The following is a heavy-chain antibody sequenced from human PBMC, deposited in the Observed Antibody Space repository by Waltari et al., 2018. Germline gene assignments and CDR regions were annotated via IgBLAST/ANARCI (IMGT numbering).Heavy chain of an antibody. CDR3: ARERATTVTTTPKYYFDY. CDR2: INHSGST. CDR1: GGSFSGYY. Sequence: QVQLQQWGAGLLKPSETLSLTCAVYGGSFSGYYWRWIRQPPGTGLEWIGEINHSGSTNYNPSLKSRVTISVDTSKNQFSLKLSSVTAADTAVYYCARERATTVTTTPKYYFDYWGQGTLVTVSS. J-gene: IGHJ4*02. D-gene: IGHD4-17*01. V-gene: IGHV4-34*01.